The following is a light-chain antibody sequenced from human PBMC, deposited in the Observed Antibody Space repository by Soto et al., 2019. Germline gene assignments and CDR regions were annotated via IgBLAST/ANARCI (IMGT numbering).Light chain of an antibody. Sequence: QSALTQPASVSGSPGQSITISCTGTSSEVGGYNYVSWYQQHPGKAPKLIIYDVSNRPSGVSNRFSGSKSGNTASLTVSGLQAEDEADYYCSSYTSSSSWVFGGGTKVTVL. V-gene: IGLV2-14*01. CDR3: SSYTSSSSWV. CDR2: DVS. CDR1: SSEVGGYNY. J-gene: IGLJ3*02.